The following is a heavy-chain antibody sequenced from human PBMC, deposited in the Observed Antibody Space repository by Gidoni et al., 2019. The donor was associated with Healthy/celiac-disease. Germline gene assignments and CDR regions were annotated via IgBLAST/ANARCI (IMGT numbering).Heavy chain of an antibody. CDR1: GFTFSTAW. V-gene: IGHV3-15*07. D-gene: IGHD3-3*01. CDR2: IKSKTDGGTT. CDR3: TATYYDFWSGYYRDY. J-gene: IGHJ4*02. Sequence: EVQLVASGGGLLKPGGSLRLSCAASGFTFSTAWMNWVRQAPGKGREWVGRIKSKTDGGTTDDAEPVKGRFTSSREDSKNTLYLQMNSLKNEDTAVYYCTATYYDFWSGYYRDYWGQGTLVTVSS.